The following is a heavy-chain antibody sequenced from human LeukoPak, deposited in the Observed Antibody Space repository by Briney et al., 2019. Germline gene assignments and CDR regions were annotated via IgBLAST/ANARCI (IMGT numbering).Heavy chain of an antibody. CDR2: ISHSGST. D-gene: IGHD2-15*01. CDR1: GAYISSYY. J-gene: IGHJ4*02. V-gene: IGHV4-59*01. CDR3: ARCQYPEYCSGGSCYLYYFDY. Sequence: KSSETLSLTCTVSGAYISSYYWSWIRQPPGKGLEWIGYISHSGSTNYNPSLKSRVTISVDTSKTQFSLKLSSVTAADTAVYYCARCQYPEYCSGGSCYLYYFDYWGQGTLVTVSS.